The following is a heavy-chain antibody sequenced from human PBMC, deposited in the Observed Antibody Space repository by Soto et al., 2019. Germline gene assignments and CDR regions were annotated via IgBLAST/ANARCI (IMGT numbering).Heavy chain of an antibody. CDR1: GYTFTSYY. V-gene: IGHV1-46*01. Sequence: QVQLVQSGAEVKKPGASVKVSCKASGYTFTSYYMHWVRQAPGQGLEWMGIINPSGGSTSYAQKFEGRVTMTRDTSTSTVYMELSSLRSEDTAVYYCARDDYDSSGYQYPVGGMDYWGQGTLVTVSS. J-gene: IGHJ4*02. CDR3: ARDDYDSSGYQYPVGGMDY. D-gene: IGHD3-22*01. CDR2: INPSGGST.